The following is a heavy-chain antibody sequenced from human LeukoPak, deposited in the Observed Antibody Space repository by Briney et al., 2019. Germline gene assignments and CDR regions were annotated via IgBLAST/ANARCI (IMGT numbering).Heavy chain of an antibody. CDR3: ARTYYSNYPHYYYMDV. V-gene: IGHV3-30*03. CDR1: GFTFSSYG. CDR2: ISYDGGDK. D-gene: IGHD4-11*01. Sequence: PGGSLRLSCAASGFTFSSYGMHWVRQAPGKGLEWVTVISYDGGDKYYADPVKGRFTISRDNSKNTLCLQMNSLRAEDTAVYYCARTYYSNYPHYYYMDVWGKGTTVTVSS. J-gene: IGHJ6*03.